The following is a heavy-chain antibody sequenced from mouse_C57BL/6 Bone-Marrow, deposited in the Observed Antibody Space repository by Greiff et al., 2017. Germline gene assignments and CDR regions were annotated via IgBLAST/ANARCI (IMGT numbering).Heavy chain of an antibody. D-gene: IGHD2-2*01. J-gene: IGHJ4*01. CDR3: ARQNGYDGAMDF. CDR1: GFTFSSYG. Sequence: EVQLQQSGGDLVKPGGSLKLSCAASGFTFSSYGMSWVSQTPDKGLEWVATISSGGSYTYYPDSVKGRCTISRDNAKNTQYLQMSRLKSEDTAMYYCARQNGYDGAMDFWGQGTAVTVSS. CDR2: ISSGGSYT. V-gene: IGHV5-6*01.